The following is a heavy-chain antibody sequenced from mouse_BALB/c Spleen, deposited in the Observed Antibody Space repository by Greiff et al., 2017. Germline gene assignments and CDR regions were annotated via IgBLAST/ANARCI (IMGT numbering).Heavy chain of an antibody. J-gene: IGHJ2*01. D-gene: IGHD2-14*01. CDR2: ISTYYGDA. CDR1: GYTFTDYA. Sequence: VQLQQSGAELVRPGVSVKISCKGSGYTFTDYAMHWVKQSHAKSLEWIGVISTYYGDASYNQKFKGKATMTVDKSSSTAYMELARLTSEDSAIYYCAREDYRYDDGVDYWGQGTTLTVSS. V-gene: IGHV1S137*01. CDR3: AREDYRYDDGVDY.